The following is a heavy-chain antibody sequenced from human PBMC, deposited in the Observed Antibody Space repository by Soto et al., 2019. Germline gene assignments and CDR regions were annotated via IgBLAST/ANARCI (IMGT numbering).Heavy chain of an antibody. V-gene: IGHV1-46*01. J-gene: IGHJ5*02. CDR2: INPSGGST. Sequence: ASVKGSCKASGYSFTGYYMDWVRQAPGQGLEWMGIINPSGGSTSYAQKFQGRVTMTRDTSTSTVYMELSSLRSEDTAVYYCASQRMITFGGVYWFDPWGQGTLVTVSS. CDR1: GYSFTGYY. D-gene: IGHD3-16*01. CDR3: ASQRMITFGGVYWFDP.